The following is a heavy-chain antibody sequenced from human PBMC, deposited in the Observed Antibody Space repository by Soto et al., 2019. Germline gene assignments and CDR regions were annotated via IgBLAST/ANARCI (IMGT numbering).Heavy chain of an antibody. CDR3: ARDLVGIAVAGPPGVVGGFDY. CDR2: ISSSSSYI. V-gene: IGHV3-21*01. J-gene: IGHJ4*02. D-gene: IGHD6-19*01. Sequence: PGGSLRLSCAASGFTFSSYSMNWVRQAPGKGLEWVSSISSSSSYIYYADSVKGRFTISRDNAKNSLYLQMNSLRAEDTAVYYCARDLVGIAVAGPPGVVGGFDYWGQGTLVTVSS. CDR1: GFTFSSYS.